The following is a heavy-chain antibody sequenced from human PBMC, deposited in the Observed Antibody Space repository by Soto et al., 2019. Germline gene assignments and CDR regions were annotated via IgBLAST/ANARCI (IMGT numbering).Heavy chain of an antibody. V-gene: IGHV4-39*01. Sequence: SETLSLTCTVSGGSISNNIYYWGWVRQPPGKGLEWIGTIYYSGNTYHKQSLKSRVNISVDTSKNQYSLKLSSVTAAVTAVYYCACIFSGGYGYGFYYYGMDVWGPGTTVT. D-gene: IGHD5-18*01. J-gene: IGHJ6*02. CDR2: IYYSGNT. CDR3: ACIFSGGYGYGFYYYGMDV. CDR1: GGSISNNIYY.